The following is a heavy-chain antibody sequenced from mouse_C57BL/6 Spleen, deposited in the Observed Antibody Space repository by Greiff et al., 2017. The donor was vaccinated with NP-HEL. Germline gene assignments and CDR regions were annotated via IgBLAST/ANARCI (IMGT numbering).Heavy chain of an antibody. CDR2: IRSKSNNYAT. J-gene: IGHJ1*03. V-gene: IGHV10-1*01. D-gene: IGHD1-1*01. Sequence: EVKVVESGGGLVQPKGSLKLSCAASGFSFNTYAMNWVRQAPGKGLEWVARIRSKSNNYATYYADSVKDRFTISRDDSESMLYLQMNNVTTEDTAMYCCVRHIYYYGSSYFDVWGTGTTVTVSS. CDR1: GFSFNTYA. CDR3: VRHIYYYGSSYFDV.